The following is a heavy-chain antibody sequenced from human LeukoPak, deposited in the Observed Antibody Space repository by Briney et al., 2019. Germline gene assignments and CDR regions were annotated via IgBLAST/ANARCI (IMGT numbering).Heavy chain of an antibody. J-gene: IGHJ5*02. CDR3: ARKYSSSSLWFDP. CDR1: GYTFTSYD. V-gene: IGHV1-8*01. Sequence: ASVKVSCKASGYTFTSYDINWVRQATGQGLEWMGWMNPNRGNTGYAQKFQGRVTMTRNTSISTAYMELSSLRSEDTAVYYCARKYSSSSLWFDPWGQGTLVTVSS. D-gene: IGHD6-6*01. CDR2: MNPNRGNT.